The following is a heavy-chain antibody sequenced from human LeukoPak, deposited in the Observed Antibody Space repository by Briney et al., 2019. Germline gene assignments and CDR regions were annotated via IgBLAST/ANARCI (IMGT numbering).Heavy chain of an antibody. Sequence: PGGSLRLSCVVSGFTFSSYSMIWVRQAPGKGLQWVANMKKDGSETKYVESVKGRFTISRDNAKNSLYLQMNSLRAEDTAVYYCGRHRSGPGTYFIDYWGQGTLVSVSS. CDR1: GFTFSSYS. J-gene: IGHJ4*02. V-gene: IGHV3-7*01. D-gene: IGHD3-10*01. CDR3: GRHRSGPGTYFIDY. CDR2: MKKDGSET.